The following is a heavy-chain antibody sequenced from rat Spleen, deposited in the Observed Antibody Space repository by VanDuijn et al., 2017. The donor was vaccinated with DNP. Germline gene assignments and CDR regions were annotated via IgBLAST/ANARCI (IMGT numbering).Heavy chain of an antibody. V-gene: IGHV2-1*01. CDR2: IWSGGST. D-gene: IGHD1-11*01. CDR1: GFSLTSNS. CDR3: TRRTETTGDY. Sequence: QVQLKESGPGLVQPSQTLSLTCTVSGFSLTSNSVHWVRQPPGKGLEWVGAIWSGGSTVYNSALKSRLSISRDTSKSQVFLKMNSLQTEDTAIYFCTRRTETTGDYWGQGVMVTVSS. J-gene: IGHJ2*01.